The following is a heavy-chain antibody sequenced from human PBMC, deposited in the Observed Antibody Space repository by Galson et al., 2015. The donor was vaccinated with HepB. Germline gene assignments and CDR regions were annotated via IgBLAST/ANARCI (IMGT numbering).Heavy chain of an antibody. D-gene: IGHD1-26*01. V-gene: IGHV1-18*01. Sequence: QSGAEVKKPGASVKVSCKASGYTFSNYGIAWVRQAPGQGPEWMGWIGALNGNTNYAQKFQDRVTMTTDTSTTTSYMDLRSLRSDDTAVYYCARDPGSGSLSVWDYWGQGTLVTVSS. CDR1: GYTFSNYG. CDR2: IGALNGNT. CDR3: ARDPGSGSLSVWDY. J-gene: IGHJ4*02.